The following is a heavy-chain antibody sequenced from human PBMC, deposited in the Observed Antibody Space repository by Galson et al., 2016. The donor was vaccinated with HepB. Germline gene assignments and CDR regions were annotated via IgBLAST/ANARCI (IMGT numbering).Heavy chain of an antibody. V-gene: IGHV4-31*03. Sequence: TLSLTYTVSGDSISSGGYYWTWIRQPPGKGLEWIGYIYYTGTTSYSPSLKSRVTMSVDASKNRFYLNVSSVTAADTAVYFCARDSWVGPRAYFDSWGQGALVTVSS. CDR2: IYYTGTT. J-gene: IGHJ4*02. CDR1: GDSISSGGYY. CDR3: ARDSWVGPRAYFDS. D-gene: IGHD3-16*01.